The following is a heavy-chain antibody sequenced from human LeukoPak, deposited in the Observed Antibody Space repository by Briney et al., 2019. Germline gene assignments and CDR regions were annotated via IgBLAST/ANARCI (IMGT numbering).Heavy chain of an antibody. CDR2: IKQDGSDK. J-gene: IGHJ4*02. D-gene: IGHD3-9*01. CDR3: ARDSGETYYDILTGYQY. Sequence: PGGSLRLSCAASGSTFSSYSMNWVRQAPGKGLEWVANIKQDGSDKYYVDSVKGRFTISRDNTKNSLYLQMNSLRAEDTAVYDCARDSGETYYDILTGYQYWGQGTLVTVSS. V-gene: IGHV3-7*01. CDR1: GSTFSSYS.